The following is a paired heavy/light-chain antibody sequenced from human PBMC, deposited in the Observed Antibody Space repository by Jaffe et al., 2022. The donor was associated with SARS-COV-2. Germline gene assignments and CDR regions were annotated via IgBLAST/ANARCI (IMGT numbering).Heavy chain of an antibody. CDR2: ISGDLSRK. CDR1: GFTFSSYA. D-gene: IGHD6-19*01. CDR3: VKSSGWYAFDY. V-gene: IGHV3-23*01. J-gene: IGHJ4*02. Sequence: EVQLLQSGGGLLQPGGSLRLSCAASGFTFSSYALNWVRQAPGKGLEWVSTISGDLSRKDYAASVKGRFTISRDNSKNAVYLQMNSLGAEDTAIYYCVKSSGWYAFDYWGQGTLVTVSS.
Light chain of an antibody. Sequence: QSALTQPPSASGSPGQSVTISCTGTSSDVGGYNYVSWYQQLPGKAPRLMIYAVTQRPSGVPDRFSGSKSGNTASLTVSGLQAEDEADYYCTSYAGSNNFVLFGGGTKLTVL. V-gene: IGLV2-8*01. CDR2: AVT. CDR1: SSDVGGYNY. J-gene: IGLJ2*01. CDR3: TSYAGSNNFVL.